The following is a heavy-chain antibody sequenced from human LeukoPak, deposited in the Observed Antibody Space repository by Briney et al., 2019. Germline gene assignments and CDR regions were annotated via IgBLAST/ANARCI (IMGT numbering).Heavy chain of an antibody. D-gene: IGHD3-3*01. Sequence: PGGPLRLSCAASGFTFSSYAMSWVRQAPGKGLEWVSAISGSGVATYYADSVKGRFTISRDNSKNTLYLQMNSLRAGDTAVYYCAKGNYDFWSGYPGLSYFDYWGQGTLVTVSS. J-gene: IGHJ4*02. CDR1: GFTFSSYA. V-gene: IGHV3-23*01. CDR3: AKGNYDFWSGYPGLSYFDY. CDR2: ISGSGVAT.